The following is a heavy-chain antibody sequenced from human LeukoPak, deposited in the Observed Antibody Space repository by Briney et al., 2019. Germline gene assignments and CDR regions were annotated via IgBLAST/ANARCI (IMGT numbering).Heavy chain of an antibody. V-gene: IGHV1-58*02. CDR3: AAYRPGGGSVRIPHY. J-gene: IGHJ4*02. CDR2: IVVGSGNT. CDR1: GFTFTSSA. D-gene: IGHD1-14*01. Sequence: ASVKVSCKASGFTFTSSAMQWVRQARGQRLEWIGWIVVGSGNTNYAKKFQERVTITRAMSTSTAYMELSSLKSKDTAVYYSAAYRPGGGSVRIPHYWGQGTLVTVSS.